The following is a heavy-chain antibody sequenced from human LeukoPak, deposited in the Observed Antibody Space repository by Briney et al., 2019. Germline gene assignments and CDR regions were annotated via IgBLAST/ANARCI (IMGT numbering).Heavy chain of an antibody. J-gene: IGHJ5*02. Sequence: PGGSLRLSCTASGFTFGDYAMSWFRQAPGKGLEWVGFIRSKGYGGTTEYAASVKGRFTISRDDSESIAYLQMNSLEIEDTAVYYCTRDRYCSSTNCFRAQYIWFDPWGRGTLVTVSS. D-gene: IGHD2-2*01. CDR2: IRSKGYGGTT. CDR1: GFTFGDYA. CDR3: TRDRYCSSTNCFRAQYIWFDP. V-gene: IGHV3-49*03.